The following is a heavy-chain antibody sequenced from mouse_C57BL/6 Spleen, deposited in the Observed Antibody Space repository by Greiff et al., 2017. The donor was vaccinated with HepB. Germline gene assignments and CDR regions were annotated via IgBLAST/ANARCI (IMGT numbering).Heavy chain of an antibody. D-gene: IGHD1-1*01. CDR1: GYTFTSYG. J-gene: IGHJ3*01. V-gene: IGHV1-81*01. Sequence: VQLQQSGAELARPGASVKLSCKASGYTFTSYGISWVKQRTGQGLEWIGEIYPRSGNTYYNEKFKGKATLTADKSSSPAYMELRSLTSEDSAVYFCAREGYYGSSLAYWGQGTLVTVSA. CDR3: AREGYYGSSLAY. CDR2: IYPRSGNT.